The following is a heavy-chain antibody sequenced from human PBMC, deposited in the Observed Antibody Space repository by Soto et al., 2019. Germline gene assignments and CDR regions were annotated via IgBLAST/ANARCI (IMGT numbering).Heavy chain of an antibody. CDR3: ARTQSIYYYGSGSPYDY. CDR1: GFSLSTSGMC. J-gene: IGHJ4*02. D-gene: IGHD3-10*01. V-gene: IGHV2-70*01. Sequence: SGPTLVNPTQTLTLTCTFSGFSLSTSGMCVSWIRQPPGKALEWLALIDWDDDKYYSTSLKTRLTISKDTSKNQVVLTMTNMDPVDTATYYSARTQSIYYYGSGSPYDYWGQGTLVTDS. CDR2: IDWDDDK.